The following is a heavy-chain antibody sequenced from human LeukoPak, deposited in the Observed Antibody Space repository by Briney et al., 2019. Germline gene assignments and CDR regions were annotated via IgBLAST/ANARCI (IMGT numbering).Heavy chain of an antibody. CDR3: ATPNGGVIGGYFDY. D-gene: IGHD3-16*02. V-gene: IGHV3-23*01. CDR2: ISGSGGTA. Sequence: GGSLRLSCAASGFTFSIYAMSWVRQAPGKGLEWVSAISGSGGTAYYADSVKGRFTISRDNSKNTLYLQMNSLRAEDTAVYYCATPNGGVIGGYFDYWGQGTLVTVSS. J-gene: IGHJ4*02. CDR1: GFTFSIYA.